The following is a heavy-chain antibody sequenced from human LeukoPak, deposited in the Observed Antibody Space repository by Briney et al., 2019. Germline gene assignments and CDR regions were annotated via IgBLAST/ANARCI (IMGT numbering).Heavy chain of an antibody. J-gene: IGHJ4*02. CDR2: ISYDGSNK. Sequence: GRSLRLSCAASGFTFSSYAMHWVRQAPGKELEWVAVISYDGSNKYYADSVKGRFTISRDNPKNTLYLQMNSLRAEDTAVYYCARDRYNWNDGVGYYFDYWGQGTLVTVSS. D-gene: IGHD1-20*01. CDR3: ARDRYNWNDGVGYYFDY. V-gene: IGHV3-30*04. CDR1: GFTFSSYA.